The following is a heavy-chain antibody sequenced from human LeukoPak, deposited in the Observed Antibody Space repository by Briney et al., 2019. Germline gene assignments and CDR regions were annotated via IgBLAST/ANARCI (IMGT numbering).Heavy chain of an antibody. V-gene: IGHV3-21*01. CDR2: ISSSSSYI. CDR1: GFTFSGYS. CDR3: ARVSSYSSSTSCTGDY. J-gene: IGHJ4*02. D-gene: IGHD2-2*01. Sequence: GGSLRLSCAASGFTFSGYSLNWVRQAPGKGLEWVSSISSSSSYIYYADSVKGRFTISRDNAKNSLYLQMNSLRAEDTAVYYCARVSSYSSSTSCTGDYWGQGTLVTVSS.